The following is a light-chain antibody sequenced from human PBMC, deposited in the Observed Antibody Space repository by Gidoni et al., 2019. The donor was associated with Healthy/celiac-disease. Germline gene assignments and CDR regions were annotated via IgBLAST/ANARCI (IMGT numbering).Light chain of an antibody. V-gene: IGLV1-44*01. J-gene: IGLJ2*01. CDR1: SSNLGSNT. CDR3: AAWDDSLNGLV. Sequence: QSVLTQPPSASGTPGQRVTLSCSGSSSNLGSNTVNWYQQLSGTAPTLLIYSNNQRPSWVPDRFSGSKSGTSASLAISGLQSEDEADYYCAAWDDSLNGLVFGGGTKLTVL. CDR2: SNN.